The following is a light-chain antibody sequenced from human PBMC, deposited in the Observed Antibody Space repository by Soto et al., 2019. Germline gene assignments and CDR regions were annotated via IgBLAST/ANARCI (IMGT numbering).Light chain of an antibody. V-gene: IGKV3-20*01. CDR1: QSVSNNY. CDR2: GAS. J-gene: IGKJ5*01. CDR3: QQYGGSPIT. Sequence: EIVLTQSPGTLSLSPGEGATLXXRASQSVSNNYLAWYQQKPGQAPRIXIYGASNRATGIPDRFSGSGSGTDFTLTISRLEPEDFALYYCQQYGGSPITFGQGTRLEIK.